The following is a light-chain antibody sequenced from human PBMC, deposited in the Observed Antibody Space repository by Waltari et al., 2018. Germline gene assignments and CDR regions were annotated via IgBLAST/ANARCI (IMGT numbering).Light chain of an antibody. V-gene: IGKV3-11*01. CDR2: DAS. J-gene: IGKJ4*01. Sequence: EIVLTQSPATLSLSPGDTAPVSCRASPSVYTYLAWYQHKPGQVPRLLIYDASKRATCVPARLSGSGSGADFTLIISSLEPEDFAVDYCHQRSNWPLTFGGGTKVDIK. CDR3: HQRSNWPLT. CDR1: PSVYTY.